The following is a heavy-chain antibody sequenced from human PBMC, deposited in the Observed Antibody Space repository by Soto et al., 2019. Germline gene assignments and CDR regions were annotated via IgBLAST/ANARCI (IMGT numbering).Heavy chain of an antibody. J-gene: IGHJ4*02. D-gene: IGHD5-18*01. CDR3: ASAPEKILIQPNFDY. V-gene: IGHV4-59*08. Sequence: SETLSLTCTVSGGSISSYYWSWIRQPPGKGLEWIGYIYYSGSTNYNPSLKSRVTISVDTSKNQFSLKLSSVTAADTAVYYCASAPEKILIQPNFDYWGQGALVTVSS. CDR2: IYYSGST. CDR1: GGSISSYY.